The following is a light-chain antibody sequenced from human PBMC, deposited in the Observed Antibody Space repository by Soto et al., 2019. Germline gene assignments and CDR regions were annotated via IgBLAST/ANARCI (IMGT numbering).Light chain of an antibody. CDR1: QILLHSNGYNY. CDR3: MQSTQLPPT. Sequence: DIVMAQSPLSLPVTPGEPSSISCRSGQILLHSNGYNYLDWYLQMPGQSPQLLIYVGSNRASGVPDRFSGSGSGTDFTLKISRVEAEHVGVYYCMQSTQLPPTFGQGTRVEIK. CDR2: VGS. J-gene: IGKJ5*01. V-gene: IGKV2-28*01.